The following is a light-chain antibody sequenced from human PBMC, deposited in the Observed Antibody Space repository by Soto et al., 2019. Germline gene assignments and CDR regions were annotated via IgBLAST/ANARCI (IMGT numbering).Light chain of an antibody. J-gene: IGKJ1*01. CDR1: QSVSSY. Sequence: EIVLTQSPATLSLSPGERATLSCRASQSVSSYLAWYQQKPGQAPRLLIYDASNRATGIPARFSGSGSGTDFTLTISSLEPEDFAVYYCQQRSGGGWTFGQGTKVEIK. V-gene: IGKV3-11*01. CDR2: DAS. CDR3: QQRSGGGWT.